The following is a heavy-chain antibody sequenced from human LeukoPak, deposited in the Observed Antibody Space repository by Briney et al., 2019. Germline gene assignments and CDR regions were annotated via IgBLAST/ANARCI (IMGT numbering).Heavy chain of an antibody. CDR2: ISGSGGST. D-gene: IGHD3-10*01. V-gene: IGHV3-23*01. Sequence: GGSLRLSCAASGFTVSNYYMSWVRQAPGQGLEWVSAISGSGGSTYYADSVKGRFTISRDNSKNTLYLQMNSLRAEDTAVYYCAKSMVRGVITALPDYWGQGTLVTVSS. CDR1: GFTVSNYY. J-gene: IGHJ4*02. CDR3: AKSMVRGVITALPDY.